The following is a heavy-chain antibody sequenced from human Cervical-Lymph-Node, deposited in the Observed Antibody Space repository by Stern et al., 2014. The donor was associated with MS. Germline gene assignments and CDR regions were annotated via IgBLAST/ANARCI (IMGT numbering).Heavy chain of an antibody. J-gene: IGHJ5*02. CDR3: AREEQQLVHGNWFDP. V-gene: IGHV4-38-2*02. D-gene: IGHD6-13*01. CDR2: IYHSGST. Sequence: QVQLQESGPGLVKPSETLSLTCTVSSYSISSGYYWGWIRQPPGKGLEWIGTIYHSGSTYYNPSLKSRVTISVDTSKNQFSLKLISVTAADTAMYYCAREEQQLVHGNWFDPWGQGTLVTVSS. CDR1: SYSISSGYY.